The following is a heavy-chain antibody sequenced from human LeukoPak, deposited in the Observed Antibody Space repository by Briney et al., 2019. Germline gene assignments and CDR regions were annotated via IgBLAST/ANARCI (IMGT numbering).Heavy chain of an antibody. CDR2: ISGDGART. Sequence: GGSLRLSCAASGFSFNNYVMSWVRQAPGKGLEWVSAISGDGARTYYADSVKGRFTISRDNSKNTLYLQMNSLRAEDTAVYYCAKDQGLLWFGEPDYWGQGTLVTVSS. V-gene: IGHV3-23*01. J-gene: IGHJ4*02. CDR1: GFSFNNYV. CDR3: AKDQGLLWFGEPDY. D-gene: IGHD3-10*01.